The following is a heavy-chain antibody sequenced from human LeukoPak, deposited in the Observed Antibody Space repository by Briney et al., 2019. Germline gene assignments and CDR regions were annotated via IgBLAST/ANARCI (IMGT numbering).Heavy chain of an antibody. CDR2: MYFGGSS. CDR3: TRASRGYSYGFAEY. D-gene: IGHD5-18*01. Sequence: SETLSLTCTVSRGSINTYYWSWIRQPPGKGLEWIGYMYFGGSSNYNPSLKSRVTISVDTSKNQLSLNLNSVTAADTAVYYCTRASRGYSYGFAEYWGQGTLVTVSS. J-gene: IGHJ4*02. CDR1: RGSINTYY. V-gene: IGHV4-59*01.